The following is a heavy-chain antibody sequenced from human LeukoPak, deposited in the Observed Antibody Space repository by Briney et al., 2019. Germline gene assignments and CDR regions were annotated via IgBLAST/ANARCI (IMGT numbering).Heavy chain of an antibody. D-gene: IGHD3-3*01. CDR1: GFTFSSYW. CDR3: TRGRYYFEY. CDR2: IASDGSST. V-gene: IGHV3-74*01. J-gene: IGHJ4*02. Sequence: GGSLRLSCAASGFTFSSYWMNWVRQAPGKGLVWVSRIASDGSSTTYADSVKGRFSISRDNAKNTLYLQMNSLRVEDTAVYYCTRGRYYFEYWGQGTLVTVSS.